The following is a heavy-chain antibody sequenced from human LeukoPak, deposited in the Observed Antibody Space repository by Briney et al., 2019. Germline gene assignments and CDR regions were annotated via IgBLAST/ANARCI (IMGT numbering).Heavy chain of an antibody. Sequence: GASVKVSCKASGYTFTSHDINWVRQATGQGLEWMGWMNPDSGNTGYAQKFQGRVSMIRNTSTNTAYLELSRLRSEDTAVYYCTRGSGGPIWGQGTPVTASS. D-gene: IGHD1-26*01. CDR3: TRGSGGPI. CDR2: MNPDSGNT. CDR1: GYTFTSHD. J-gene: IGHJ4*02. V-gene: IGHV1-8*01.